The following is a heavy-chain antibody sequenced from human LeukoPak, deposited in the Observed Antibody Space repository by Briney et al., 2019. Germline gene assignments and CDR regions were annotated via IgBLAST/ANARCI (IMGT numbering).Heavy chain of an antibody. CDR3: SRAAYDYDSSGYAGYYFDY. J-gene: IGHJ4*02. CDR2: INPNNGGT. Sequence: ASVTVSCKASGYTFTDYYMHGVRQAPGQGLEWMGWINPNNGGTNYAQKFQDRVTMTSDRSIRKASMDLSRLRSDDAAVSFFSRAAYDYDSSGYAGYYFDYWGQGTLVTVSA. V-gene: IGHV1-2*02. CDR1: GYTFTDYY. D-gene: IGHD3-22*01.